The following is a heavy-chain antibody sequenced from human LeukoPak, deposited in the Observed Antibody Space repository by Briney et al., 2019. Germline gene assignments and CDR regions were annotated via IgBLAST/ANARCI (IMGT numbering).Heavy chain of an antibody. Sequence: ASVKVSCKASGYTFTGYYMHWVRQAPGQGLEWMGWINPNSDGTNYAQKFQGRVTMTRDTSISTAYMELSRLRSDDTAVYYCARQRYVVVVAATPELGYWGQGTLVTVSS. CDR3: ARQRYVVVVAATPELGY. D-gene: IGHD2-15*01. V-gene: IGHV1-2*02. CDR1: GYTFTGYY. CDR2: INPNSDGT. J-gene: IGHJ4*02.